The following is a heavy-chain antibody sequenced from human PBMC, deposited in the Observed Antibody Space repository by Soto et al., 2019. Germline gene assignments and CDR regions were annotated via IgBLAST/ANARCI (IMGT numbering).Heavy chain of an antibody. CDR1: GFTISSYA. CDR2: ISDRGDTT. Sequence: EVQLLESGGGLVQPGGSLRLSCAASGFTISSYAMYWVRQAPGKGLEWVSAISDRGDTTHYADSVKGRFTISRDTSKNTLYLQLNTLRADDTAVYYCAKDKPGTTSFDYRGQGTLVTVAS. V-gene: IGHV3-23*01. J-gene: IGHJ4*02. D-gene: IGHD1-1*01. CDR3: AKDKPGTTSFDY.